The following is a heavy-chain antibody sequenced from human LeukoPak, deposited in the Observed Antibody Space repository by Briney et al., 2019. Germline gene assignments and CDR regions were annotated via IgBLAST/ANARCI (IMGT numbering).Heavy chain of an antibody. V-gene: IGHV4-59*08. CDR1: GDSISSYY. CDR3: AMPQSGSLFYLDY. Sequence: TSETLSLTCTVSGDSISSYYWSWIRQPPGKGLEWIGYIYYSGSTNYNPSLKSRVTISVDTSRNQFSLKLRSVTAADTAVYYCAMPQSGSLFYLDYWGQGTLVTVSS. CDR2: IYYSGST. J-gene: IGHJ4*02. D-gene: IGHD6-13*01.